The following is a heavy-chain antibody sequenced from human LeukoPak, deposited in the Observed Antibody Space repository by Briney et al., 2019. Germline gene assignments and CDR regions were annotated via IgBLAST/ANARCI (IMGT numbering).Heavy chain of an antibody. D-gene: IGHD5-12*01. CDR2: ISAYNGNT. Sequence: ASVKVSCKASGYTFSSYGISWVRQAPGQGLEWMGWISAYNGNTNYAQKFQGRVTMTTDTSTNTAYMELRSLRSDDTAVYYCARELEARSGEEGSDYLDYWGQGALVTVSS. J-gene: IGHJ4*02. CDR1: GYTFSSYG. CDR3: ARELEARSGEEGSDYLDY. V-gene: IGHV1-18*01.